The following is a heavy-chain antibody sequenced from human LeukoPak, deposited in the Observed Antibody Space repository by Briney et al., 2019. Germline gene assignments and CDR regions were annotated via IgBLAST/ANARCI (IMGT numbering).Heavy chain of an antibody. CDR3: ARAEDIVATIFDY. D-gene: IGHD5-12*01. CDR1: GYTFTGYY. J-gene: IGHJ4*02. V-gene: IGHV1-2*02. CDR2: INPNSGGT. Sequence: ASVKVSCKASGYTFTGYYMHWVRQAPGQGLAWMGWINPNSGGTNYAQKFQGRVTMTRDTSISTAYMELSRLRSDDTAVYYCARAEDIVATIFDYWGQGTLVTVSS.